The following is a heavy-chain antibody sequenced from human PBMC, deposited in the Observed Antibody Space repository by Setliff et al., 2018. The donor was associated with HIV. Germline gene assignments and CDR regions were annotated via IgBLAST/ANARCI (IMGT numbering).Heavy chain of an antibody. CDR1: GYTFTTYA. V-gene: IGHV1-3*01. J-gene: IGHJ6*03. CDR2: INEASGNT. CDR3: ARDVYFTFSGEVIRHYLDV. Sequence: ASVKVSCKASGYTFTTYAIFWVRQAPGQRLEWMGWINEASGNTKCSQKFQGRVTITRDTSASTAYMELSSLTSEDTAVYYCARDVYFTFSGEVIRHYLDVWGKGTTVTVSS. D-gene: IGHD3-3*01.